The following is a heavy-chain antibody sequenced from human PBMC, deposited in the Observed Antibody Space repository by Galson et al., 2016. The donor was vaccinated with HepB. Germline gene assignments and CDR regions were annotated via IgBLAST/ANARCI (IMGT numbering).Heavy chain of an antibody. D-gene: IGHD3-22*01. CDR2: IMHSGATT. Sequence: SLRLSCAASGFIFSIYAMNWVRQAPGKGLEWVSTIMHSGATTYYADSVGGRFTVSRDNFRNTLYLQMNNLRPEDTAVYYCSKDFGREVYGSSGPWGQGALVTVPT. CDR1: GFIFSIYA. V-gene: IGHV3-23*01. CDR3: SKDFGREVYGSSGP. J-gene: IGHJ5*02.